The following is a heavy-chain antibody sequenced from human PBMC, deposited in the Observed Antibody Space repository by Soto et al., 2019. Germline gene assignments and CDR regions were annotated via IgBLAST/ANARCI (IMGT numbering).Heavy chain of an antibody. CDR2: IYYSGST. J-gene: IGHJ4*02. Sequence: PAETLSLACAFSGGSVSSSSYYCCGIRQPPGNVLEWIGSIYYSGSTYYNPSLKSRVTISVDTSKNQFSLKLSSVTAADTAVYYCARQYYYDSSGYYYYFDYWGEGTLVTVSS. D-gene: IGHD3-22*01. CDR3: ARQYYYDSSGYYYYFDY. V-gene: IGHV4-39*01. CDR1: GGSVSSSSYY.